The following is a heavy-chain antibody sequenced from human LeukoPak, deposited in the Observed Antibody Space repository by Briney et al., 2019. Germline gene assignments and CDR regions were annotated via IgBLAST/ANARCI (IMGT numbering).Heavy chain of an antibody. CDR3: AGGVTIVRGTSKHFDY. D-gene: IGHD3-10*01. V-gene: IGHV4-59*08. J-gene: IGHJ4*02. CDR2: IHYNGSP. Sequence: SETLSLTCTVSGGSISSYSWSWIRQPPGKGLEWIGYIHYNGSPNYNPSLKSRVTISVDTSKNQFSLKLSSVTAADTAVYYCAGGVTIVRGTSKHFDYWGQGTLVTVSS. CDR1: GGSISSYS.